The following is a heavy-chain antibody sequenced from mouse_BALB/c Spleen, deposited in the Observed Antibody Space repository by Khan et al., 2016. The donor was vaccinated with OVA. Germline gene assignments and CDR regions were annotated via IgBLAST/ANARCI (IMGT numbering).Heavy chain of an antibody. CDR2: INTNTGEP. CDR3: ARGYCIYGSWFAY. CDR1: GYTFTNYG. J-gene: IGHJ3*01. V-gene: IGHV9-3*02. Sequence: QIQLVQSGPELKKPGESVKISCKASGYTFTNYGMNWVKQAPGKGLKWMGWINTNTGEPKFAEEFKERFAFSMETAASTAYLQLNSLKTEDTATYVCARGYCIYGSWFAYWGQGTLVTVSA. D-gene: IGHD1-2*01.